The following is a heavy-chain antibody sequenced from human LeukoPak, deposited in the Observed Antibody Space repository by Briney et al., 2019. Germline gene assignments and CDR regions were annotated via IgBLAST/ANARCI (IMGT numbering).Heavy chain of an antibody. J-gene: IGHJ6*02. CDR3: ARDWGYYYYYGMDV. CDR2: ISSSSSYI. V-gene: IGHV3-21*01. CDR1: GFTFSSYS. Sequence: GGSLRLSCAAFGFTFSSYSTNWVRQAPGKGLEWVSSISSSSSYIYYADSVKGRFTISRDNAKNSLYLQMNSLRAEDTAVYYCARDWGYYYYYGMDVWGQGTTVTVSS. D-gene: IGHD3-16*01.